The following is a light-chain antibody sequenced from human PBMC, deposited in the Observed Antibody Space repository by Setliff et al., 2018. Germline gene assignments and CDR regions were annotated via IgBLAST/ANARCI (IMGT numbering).Light chain of an antibody. J-gene: IGLJ2*01. Sequence: QSALAQPRSVSGSPGQSVTISCTGTSSDVGTYNYVSWYQQHPGKVPKLMIYDVSKRPSGVPDRFSASKSGNTASLTISGLQAEDEADYYCRSYAGSYTVVFGGGTKVTVL. CDR2: DVS. V-gene: IGLV2-11*01. CDR3: RSYAGSYTVV. CDR1: SSDVGTYNY.